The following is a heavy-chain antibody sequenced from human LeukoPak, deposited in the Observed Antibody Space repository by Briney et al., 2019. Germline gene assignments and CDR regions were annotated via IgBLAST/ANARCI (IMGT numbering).Heavy chain of an antibody. Sequence: GASVKVSCKASGYTSTSYAMNWVRQAPGQGLEWMGWINTNTGNPTYAQGFTGRFVFSLDTSVSTAYLQISSLKAEDTAVYYCAWSAITYYFDYWGQGTLVTVSS. V-gene: IGHV7-4-1*02. CDR1: GYTSTSYA. CDR2: INTNTGNP. J-gene: IGHJ4*02. CDR3: AWSAITYYFDY. D-gene: IGHD2-2*02.